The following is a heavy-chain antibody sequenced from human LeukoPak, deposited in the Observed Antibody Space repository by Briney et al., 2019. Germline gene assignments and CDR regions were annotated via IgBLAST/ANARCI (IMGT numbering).Heavy chain of an antibody. Sequence: GGSLRLSCAVSGFTFSSSWMHWVRQAPGKGLVWVSHIKTDGSTTAYADSVKGRFTISRDNAKNSLYLQMNSLRAEDTAVYYCAREVHHSWWDYWGQGTLVTVSS. CDR3: AREVHHSWWDY. D-gene: IGHD6-13*01. CDR2: IKTDGSTT. J-gene: IGHJ4*02. V-gene: IGHV3-74*01. CDR1: GFTFSSSW.